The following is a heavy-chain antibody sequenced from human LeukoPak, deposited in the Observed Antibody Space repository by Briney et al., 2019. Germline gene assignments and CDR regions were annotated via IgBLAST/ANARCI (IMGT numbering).Heavy chain of an antibody. CDR1: GGSISSSSYY. CDR2: IYYSGST. V-gene: IGHV4-39*01. J-gene: IGHJ4*02. D-gene: IGHD4-11*01. CDR3: ARLPVTTSPLDY. Sequence: SETLSLTCTVSGGSISSSSYYWGWIRQPPGKGLEWIGSIYYSGSTYYNPSLKSRVTISVDTSKNQFSLKLSSVTAADTAVYYCARLPVTTSPLDYWGQGTLVTVSS.